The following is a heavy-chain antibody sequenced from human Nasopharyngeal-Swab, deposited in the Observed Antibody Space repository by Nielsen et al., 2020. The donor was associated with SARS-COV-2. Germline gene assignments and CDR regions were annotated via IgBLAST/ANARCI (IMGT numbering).Heavy chain of an antibody. CDR3: ARRTYYSDSSAYVELPSSNRIGP. CDR1: GGTFTSYA. Sequence: SSVTVSCMASGGTFTSYAISWVRPPPAQGLDWMGGIIPFIPMHRITNYAQKFQGRVTITADTSTSTAYMELSSLRSEDTAVYYCARRTYYSDSSAYVELPSSNRIGPWGQGTLVTVSS. D-gene: IGHD3-22*01. CDR2: IIPFIPMHRIT. J-gene: IGHJ5*02. V-gene: IGHV1-69*10.